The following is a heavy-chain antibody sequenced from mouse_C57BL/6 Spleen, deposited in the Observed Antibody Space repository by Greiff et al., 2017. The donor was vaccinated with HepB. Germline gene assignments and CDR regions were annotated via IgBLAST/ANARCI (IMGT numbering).Heavy chain of an antibody. CDR2: INPSNGGT. J-gene: IGHJ2*01. V-gene: IGHV1-53*01. CDR3: ARNGSRGEDFDY. CDR1: GYTFTSYW. D-gene: IGHD1-1*01. Sequence: VQWVESGTELVKPGASVKLSCKASGYTFTSYWMHWVKQRPGQGLEWIGNINPSNGGTNYNEKFKSKATLTVDKSSSTAYMQLSSLTSEDSAVYYCARNGSRGEDFDYWGQGTTLTVSS.